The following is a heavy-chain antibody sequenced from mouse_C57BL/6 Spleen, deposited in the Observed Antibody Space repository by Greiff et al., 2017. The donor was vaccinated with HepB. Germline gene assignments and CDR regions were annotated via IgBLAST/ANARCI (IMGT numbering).Heavy chain of an antibody. J-gene: IGHJ4*01. CDR1: GYSITSGYY. D-gene: IGHD1-1*01. Sequence: VQLQQSGPGLVKPSQSLSLTCSVTGYSITSGYYWNWIRQFPGNKLEWMGYISYDGSNNYNPSLKNRISITRDTSKNQFFLKLNSVTTEDTATYYCARITTVLAPYYAMDYWGQGTSVTVSS. V-gene: IGHV3-6*01. CDR3: ARITTVLAPYYAMDY. CDR2: ISYDGSN.